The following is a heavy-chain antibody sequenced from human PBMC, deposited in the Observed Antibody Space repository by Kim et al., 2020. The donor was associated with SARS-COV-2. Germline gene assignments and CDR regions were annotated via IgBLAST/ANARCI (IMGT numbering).Heavy chain of an antibody. J-gene: IGHJ4*02. Sequence: GGSTSYAQKLQSRVTMTRDTSTSTVYMELSSLRSEDTAVYYCARVPRGSSSSDYWGQGTLVTVSS. D-gene: IGHD6-6*01. CDR2: GGST. V-gene: IGHV1-46*04. CDR3: ARVPRGSSSSDY.